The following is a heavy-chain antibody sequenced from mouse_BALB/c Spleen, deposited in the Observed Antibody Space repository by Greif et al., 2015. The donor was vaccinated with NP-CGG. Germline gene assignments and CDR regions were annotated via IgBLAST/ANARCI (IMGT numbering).Heavy chain of an antibody. Sequence: LQQSGSELVRPGASVKLSCKASGYTFTSYWMHWVKQRPGQGLEWIENIYPGSGSINYDEKFKSKATLTVDTSSSTAYMQLSSLTSEDSAVYYCTKLGGGAYWGQGTLVTVSA. CDR2: IYPGSGSI. J-gene: IGHJ3*01. V-gene: IGHV1S22*01. CDR3: TKLGGGAY. CDR1: GYTFTSYW. D-gene: IGHD4-1*01.